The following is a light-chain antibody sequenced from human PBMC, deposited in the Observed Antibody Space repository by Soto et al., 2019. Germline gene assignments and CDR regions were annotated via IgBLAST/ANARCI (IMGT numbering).Light chain of an antibody. J-gene: IGLJ2*01. CDR3: SSYTSSATLV. CDR1: SSNIGGYNI. Sequence: QSVLTQPASVSGSPGQSITISCSGTSSNIGGYNIVSWYQQHPGKAPKVIIYEGVKRPSGVSDRFSGSKSGNTASLTISGLQAEDEADYYCSSYTSSATLVFGVGTKLTVL. V-gene: IGLV2-14*02. CDR2: EGV.